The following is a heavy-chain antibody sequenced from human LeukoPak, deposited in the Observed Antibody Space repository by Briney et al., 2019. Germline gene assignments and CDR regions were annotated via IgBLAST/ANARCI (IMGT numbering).Heavy chain of an antibody. CDR2: IAGGDDR. Sequence: GGSLRLYCAASGFIFSPYAMSWVRQAPGKGLEWVAGIAGGDDRFYADSVKGRFSISRDNSKNTLYLQMNSLRAEDTAVYYCAKDRTYYYDSSGYYYDYWGQGTLVTVSS. CDR1: GFIFSPYA. CDR3: AKDRTYYYDSSGYYYDY. J-gene: IGHJ4*02. D-gene: IGHD3-22*01. V-gene: IGHV3-23*01.